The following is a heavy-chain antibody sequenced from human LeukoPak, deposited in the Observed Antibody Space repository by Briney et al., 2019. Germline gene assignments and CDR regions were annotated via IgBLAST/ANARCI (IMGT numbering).Heavy chain of an antibody. CDR2: ISAYNGNT. CDR3: ARAFRIAAAGSLYYFDY. CDR1: GYTFTSYG. Sequence: ASVKVSCKASGYTFTSYGISWVRQAPGQGLEWMGWISAYNGNTNYAQKLQGRVTMTTDTSTSTAYMELRSLRSDDTAVYYCARAFRIAAAGSLYYFDYRGQGTRVTVSS. J-gene: IGHJ4*02. D-gene: IGHD6-13*01. V-gene: IGHV1-18*01.